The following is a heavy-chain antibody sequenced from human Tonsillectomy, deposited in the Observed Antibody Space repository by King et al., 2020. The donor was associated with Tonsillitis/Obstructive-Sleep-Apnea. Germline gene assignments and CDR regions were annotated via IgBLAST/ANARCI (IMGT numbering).Heavy chain of an antibody. CDR1: GFTFSDYA. CDR3: AKGDYDSTGNYFDS. CDR2: IRGDGGTS. D-gene: IGHD1-1*01. V-gene: IGHV3-23*01. Sequence: SGGSLRLSCSASGFTFSDYAMSWVRQAPGKGLEWVAGIRGDGGTSYIADSVEGLFTMSRDNPKNTLYLHMISLRAEDTAVYYCAKGDYDSTGNYFDSWGQGTLVTVSS. J-gene: IGHJ4*02.